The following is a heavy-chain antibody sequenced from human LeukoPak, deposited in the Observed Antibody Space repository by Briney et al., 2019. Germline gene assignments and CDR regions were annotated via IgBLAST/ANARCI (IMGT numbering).Heavy chain of an antibody. V-gene: IGHV3-30-3*01. Sequence: PGGSLRLSCAASGFTFSTYAMHWVRQAPGKGLEWVALISYHGSNKYYADSVKGRFTISRDNSKNTLSLQMNSLRAEDTAVYYCARDIVVASTGFDYWGQGTLVTVSS. D-gene: IGHD3-22*01. J-gene: IGHJ4*02. CDR1: GFTFSTYA. CDR2: ISYHGSNK. CDR3: ARDIVVASTGFDY.